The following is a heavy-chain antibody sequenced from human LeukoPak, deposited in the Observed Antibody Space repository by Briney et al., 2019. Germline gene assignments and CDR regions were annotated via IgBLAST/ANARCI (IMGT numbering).Heavy chain of an antibody. CDR2: ISSSSSYI. CDR3: ARGGGSTLLWFGELGFHKPNYFDY. V-gene: IGHV3-21*01. D-gene: IGHD3-10*01. CDR1: GFTSSSYS. J-gene: IGHJ4*02. Sequence: GGSLRLSCAASGFTSSSYSMNWVRQAPGKGLEWVSSISSSSSYIYYADSVKGRFTISRDNAKNSLYLQMNSLRAEDTAVYYCARGGGSTLLWFGELGFHKPNYFDYWGQGTLVTVSS.